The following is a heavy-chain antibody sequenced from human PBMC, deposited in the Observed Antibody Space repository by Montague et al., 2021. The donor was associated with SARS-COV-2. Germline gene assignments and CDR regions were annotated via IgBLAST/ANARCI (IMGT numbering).Heavy chain of an antibody. CDR1: GGSISSSSYY. D-gene: IGHD3-22*01. CDR3: ASDTRIAMLIVVTSYGLDV. CDR2: IYYTGST. V-gene: IGHV4-39*07. J-gene: IGHJ6*02. Sequence: SETPSLTCTVSGGSISSSSYYWGWIRQPPGKGLEWIGSIYYTGSTYYNPSLKSRVTISVDTSKNQFSLKLSSVTAADTAVYYCASDTRIAMLIVVTSYGLDVWGQGTTVTVSS.